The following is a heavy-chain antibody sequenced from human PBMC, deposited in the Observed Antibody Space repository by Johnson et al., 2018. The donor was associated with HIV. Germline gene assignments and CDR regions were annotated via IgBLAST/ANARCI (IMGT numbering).Heavy chain of an antibody. V-gene: IGHV3-9*01. Sequence: VQLVESGGGLVQPGRSLRLSCAASGFSFDDYAMHWVRQVAGKGLEWVSGISWNSGSIGYADSLKGRFTISRDNAKNSLYLQMNSLRAEDTAVYYCAKIIGYSSGLEIWGQGTMVTVSS. D-gene: IGHD6-19*01. CDR2: ISWNSGSI. J-gene: IGHJ3*02. CDR3: AKIIGYSSGLEI. CDR1: GFSFDDYA.